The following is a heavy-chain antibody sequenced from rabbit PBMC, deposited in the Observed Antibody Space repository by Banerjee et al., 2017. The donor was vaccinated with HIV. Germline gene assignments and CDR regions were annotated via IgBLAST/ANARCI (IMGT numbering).Heavy chain of an antibody. CDR3: ARDGASGYNFNL. D-gene: IGHD1-1*01. Sequence: QQQLEESGGGLVKPGGTLTLTCKASGIDFSSYYYMSWVRQAPGKGLEWIACINTSSGNTVYASWAKGRFTISKTSSTTVTLQMTSLTAADTATYFCARDGASGYNFNLWGPGTLVTVS. V-gene: IGHV1S45*01. J-gene: IGHJ4*01. CDR1: GIDFSSYYY. CDR2: INTSSGNT.